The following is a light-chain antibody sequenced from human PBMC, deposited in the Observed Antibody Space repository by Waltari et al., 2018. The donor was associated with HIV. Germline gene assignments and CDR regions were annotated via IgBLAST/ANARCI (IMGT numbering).Light chain of an antibody. CDR1: KLGNRF. V-gene: IGLV3-1*01. CDR3: QAWDTNTFV. CDR2: QDS. Sequence: DLSQPASVSVSPGQTATVSCSGDKLGNRFVCWYRQRPGQTPELIIYQDSRRPPGISDRCSGSTSGTKATLTIRGTQSLDEGDYYCQAWDTNTFVFGGGTRVTVL. J-gene: IGLJ1*01.